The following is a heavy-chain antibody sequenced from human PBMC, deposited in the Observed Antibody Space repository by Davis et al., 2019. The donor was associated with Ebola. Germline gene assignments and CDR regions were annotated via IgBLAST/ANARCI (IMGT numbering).Heavy chain of an antibody. CDR3: ARARSWNRELVGQSTRFDY. CDR2: IYYSGST. D-gene: IGHD1/OR15-1a*01. V-gene: IGHV4-59*11. J-gene: IGHJ4*02. CDR1: GGSISSHY. Sequence: PSETPSLTCTVSGGSISSHYWSWIRQPPGKGLEWIGYIYYSGSTNYNPSLKSRVTISVDTSKNQFSLKLSSVTAADTAVYYCARARSWNRELVGQSTRFDYWGQGTLVTVSS.